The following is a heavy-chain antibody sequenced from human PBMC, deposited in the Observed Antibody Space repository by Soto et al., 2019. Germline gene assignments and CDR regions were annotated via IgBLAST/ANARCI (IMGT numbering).Heavy chain of an antibody. V-gene: IGHV3-30*18. CDR2: ISYDGSNK. CDR3: AKDRGSWQWLENYYYGMDV. D-gene: IGHD6-19*01. Sequence: GGSLRLSCAASGFTFSSYGMHWVRQAPGKGLEWVAVISYDGSNKYYADSVKGRFTISRDNSKNTLYLQMNSLRAEDTAVYYCAKDRGSWQWLENYYYGMDVWGQGTTVTVSS. CDR1: GFTFSSYG. J-gene: IGHJ6*02.